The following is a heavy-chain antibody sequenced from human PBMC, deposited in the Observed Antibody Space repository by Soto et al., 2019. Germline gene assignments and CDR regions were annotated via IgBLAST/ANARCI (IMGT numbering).Heavy chain of an antibody. V-gene: IGHV5-51*01. J-gene: IGHJ6*02. D-gene: IGHD4-17*01. CDR3: ARVVTTVTTYYYYGMDV. CDR1: GYSFTSYW. Sequence: GESLKISCKGSGYSFTSYWIGWVRQMPGKGLEWMGIIYPGDSDTRYSPSFQGQVTISADKSISTAYLQWSSLKASDTAMYYCARVVTTVTTYYYYGMDVWGQGTTVTVS. CDR2: IYPGDSDT.